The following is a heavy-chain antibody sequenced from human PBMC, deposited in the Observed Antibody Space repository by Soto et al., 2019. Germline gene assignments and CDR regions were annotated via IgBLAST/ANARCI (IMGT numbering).Heavy chain of an antibody. CDR1: GGTFSSYA. D-gene: IGHD3-22*01. Sequence: QVQLVQSGAEVKKPGSSVKVSCKASGGTFSSYAISWVRQAPGQGLEWMGGIIPIFGAANYAQKFQGRVTITADESTSTAYMELSSLRSEDTAVYYCARVTVPYDSSGYYFDYWGQGTLVTVSS. CDR2: IIPIFGAA. CDR3: ARVTVPYDSSGYYFDY. J-gene: IGHJ4*02. V-gene: IGHV1-69*01.